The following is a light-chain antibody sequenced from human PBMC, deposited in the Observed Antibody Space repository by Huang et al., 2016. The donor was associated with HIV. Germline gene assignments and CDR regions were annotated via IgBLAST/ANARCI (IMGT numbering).Light chain of an antibody. CDR2: GAS. J-gene: IGKJ1*01. V-gene: IGKV3-15*01. Sequence: EIVMTQSPGTLSLSPGERATLSCRPSQSVSSNLAWYQDKPGQAPRLLIYGASTRATGVPARVSGSGSGTEFTLTISSLQSDDFVVYYCQQYQDWPRTFGQGTKVEIK. CDR1: QSVSSN. CDR3: QQYQDWPRT.